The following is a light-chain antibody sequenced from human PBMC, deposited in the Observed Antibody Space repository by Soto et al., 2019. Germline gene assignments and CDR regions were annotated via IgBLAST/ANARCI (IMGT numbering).Light chain of an antibody. J-gene: IGKJ1*01. CDR3: QQYDTYWT. CDR2: KAS. CDR1: QSISSW. V-gene: IGKV1-5*03. Sequence: DLQITQSPSTLSATVRDKVTITFRASQSISSWLAWYQQKPGKAPKLLIYKASTLESGVPSRFSGSGSGTEFTLTISSLQPDDFATYYYQQYDTYWTFGQGTKVDNK.